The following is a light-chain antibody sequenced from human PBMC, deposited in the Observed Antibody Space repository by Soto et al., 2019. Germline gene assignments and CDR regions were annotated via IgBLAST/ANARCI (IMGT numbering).Light chain of an antibody. V-gene: IGKV3-15*01. CDR3: QQYGSLSWT. CDR1: QSVSSN. J-gene: IGKJ1*01. Sequence: EVVMTQSPATLSVSPGGRATLDCRASQSVSSNLAWYQQKVGQAPRLLMYGASVRATGVPTRFSGSGSGTDFTLTISRLEPEDFAVYYCQQYGSLSWTFGQGTKVDIK. CDR2: GAS.